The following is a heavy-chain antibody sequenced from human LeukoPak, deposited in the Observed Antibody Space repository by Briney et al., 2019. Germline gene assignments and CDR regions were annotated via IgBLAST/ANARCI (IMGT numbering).Heavy chain of an antibody. Sequence: KPLGTLSLTCTVSGGSLSSYYWKWIREPPGKGLEWIGYIYTSGSTNYNPSVMSRVTMSVDTSKNQFSLKLSSVTAADTAVYYCARHLEGWWFDPWGQGTLVTVSS. CDR3: ARHLEGWWFDP. J-gene: IGHJ5*02. D-gene: IGHD3-3*01. V-gene: IGHV4-4*08. CDR1: GGSLSSYY. CDR2: IYTSGST.